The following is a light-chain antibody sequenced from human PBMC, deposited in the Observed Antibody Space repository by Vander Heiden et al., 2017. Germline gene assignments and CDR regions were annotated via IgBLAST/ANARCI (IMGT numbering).Light chain of an antibody. J-gene: IGKJ1*01. Sequence: VLTQSPGTLPSSPGERATLSCRASQNVGNNYLAWYQQKPGQAPRLLVYSASTRATAIPDRFSGSGSGTDFTLTISRLEPEDFAVYYCHQHAYSPLTFGQGTRVEIK. CDR3: HQHAYSPLT. CDR2: SAS. CDR1: QNVGNNY. V-gene: IGKV3-20*01.